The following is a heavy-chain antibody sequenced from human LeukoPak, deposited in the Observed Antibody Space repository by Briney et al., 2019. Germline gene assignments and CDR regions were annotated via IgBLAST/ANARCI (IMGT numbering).Heavy chain of an antibody. CDR1: GYSISSSYY. D-gene: IGHD3-10*01. Sequence: PSETLSLTCTVSGYSISSSYYWGWIRQPPGKGLEWIGSIYYSGSTYYNPSLKSRVTISVDTSKNQFSLKLSSVTAADTAVYYCARPNYYGSGSRAFWFDPWGQGTLVTVSS. J-gene: IGHJ5*02. CDR2: IYYSGST. V-gene: IGHV4-38-2*02. CDR3: ARPNYYGSGSRAFWFDP.